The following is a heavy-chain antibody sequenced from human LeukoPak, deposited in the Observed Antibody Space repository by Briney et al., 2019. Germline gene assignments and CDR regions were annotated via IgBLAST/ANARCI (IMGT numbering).Heavy chain of an antibody. CDR1: SDSISSYY. D-gene: IGHD3-16*01. CDR3: ARVGDYALKD. Sequence: SETLSLTCTVSSDSISSYYWSWIRQSPEKGLEWIGRIYTSGSTNYNPSLKSRVTMSVDTSKNQFSLKLSSVTAADTAVYYCARVGDYALKDWGQGTLVTVSS. J-gene: IGHJ4*02. V-gene: IGHV4-4*07. CDR2: IYTSGST.